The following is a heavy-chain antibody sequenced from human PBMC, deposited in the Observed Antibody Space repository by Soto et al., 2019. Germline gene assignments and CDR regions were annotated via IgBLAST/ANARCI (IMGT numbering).Heavy chain of an antibody. CDR2: INHSGST. CDR1: GGSFSGYY. Sequence: SETLSLTCAVYGGSFSGYYWSWIRQPPGKGLEWIGEINHSGSTNYNPSLKSRVTISVDTSKNQFSLKLSSVTAADTAVYYCARGRIVVVPPAIKTWFDPWGQGTLVTVSS. J-gene: IGHJ5*02. CDR3: ARGRIVVVPPAIKTWFDP. D-gene: IGHD2-2*01. V-gene: IGHV4-34*01.